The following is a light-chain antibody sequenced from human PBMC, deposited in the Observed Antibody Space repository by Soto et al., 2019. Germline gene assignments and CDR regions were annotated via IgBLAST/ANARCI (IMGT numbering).Light chain of an antibody. CDR1: QIVTNY. CDR2: GAF. CDR3: QQRNIWPPVT. Sequence: DTVMTHSPATLSVSPGERASLSCGASQIVTNYLAWYQQKPGQPPRLLIYGAFNRAAGIPARFSGSGSGTDFTLTISSLEPEDSAVYYCQQRNIWPPVTFGQGKRLEI. J-gene: IGKJ5*01. V-gene: IGKV3D-15*01.